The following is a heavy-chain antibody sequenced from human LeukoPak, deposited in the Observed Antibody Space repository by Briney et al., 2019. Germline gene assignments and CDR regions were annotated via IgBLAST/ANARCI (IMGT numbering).Heavy chain of an antibody. Sequence: GESLKISCKGSGYSFISYWIGWVRQMPGKGLEWMGIIYPGDSDTRYSPSFQGQVTISADKSISTAYLQWSSLKASDTAMYYCARHHGSGTTQNGMDVWGQGTTVTVSS. J-gene: IGHJ6*02. V-gene: IGHV5-51*01. CDR2: IYPGDSDT. CDR1: GYSFISYW. D-gene: IGHD3-10*01. CDR3: ARHHGSGTTQNGMDV.